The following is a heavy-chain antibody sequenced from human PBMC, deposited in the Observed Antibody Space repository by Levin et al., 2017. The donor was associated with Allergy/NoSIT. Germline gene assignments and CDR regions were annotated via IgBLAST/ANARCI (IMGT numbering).Heavy chain of an antibody. J-gene: IGHJ4*02. CDR3: ARGGAGYASDN. V-gene: IGHV3-74*01. CDR2: INSDGSDT. Sequence: GGSLRLSCAASGFTFSDFWMHWVRQAPGKGLFWVSRINSDGSDTVYADSVKGRFSISRDNAENTLFLEMDSLGDEDTAVYYCARGGAGYASDNWGQGILVTVSS. CDR1: GFTFSDFW. D-gene: IGHD2-2*01.